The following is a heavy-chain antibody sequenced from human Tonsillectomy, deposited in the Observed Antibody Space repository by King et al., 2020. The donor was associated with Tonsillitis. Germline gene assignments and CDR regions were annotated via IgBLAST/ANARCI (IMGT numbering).Heavy chain of an antibody. V-gene: IGHV4-4*07. CDR1: GGSVSGNY. CDR2: IYTRGNT. CDR3: ARGDFRVTPFDC. Sequence: VQLQESGPGLVKPSETLSLTCTVSGGSVSGNYWRWIRQSAGKGLEWIGRIYTRGNTDYNPSLKSRVTMSIDTSNNQFSLKLSSVTAADTAVYYCARGDFRVTPFDCWGQGVLVTVSS. D-gene: IGHD4-23*01. J-gene: IGHJ4*02.